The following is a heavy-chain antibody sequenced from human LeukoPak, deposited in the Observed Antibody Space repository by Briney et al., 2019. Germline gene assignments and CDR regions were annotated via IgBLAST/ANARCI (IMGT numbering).Heavy chain of an antibody. Sequence: PGEPLRLPCVLSGLTFGDAWMSWVRQAPGKGLEWVSPISGSGSSTYYADSVKGRFTISRENSKNTLYLQMNTLRAEDTAVYYFAKGVAMASPYFFDYWGEGTLVTVSS. J-gene: IGHJ4*02. CDR2: ISGSGSST. D-gene: IGHD6-19*01. V-gene: IGHV3-23*01. CDR3: AKGVAMASPYFFDY. CDR1: GLTFGDAW.